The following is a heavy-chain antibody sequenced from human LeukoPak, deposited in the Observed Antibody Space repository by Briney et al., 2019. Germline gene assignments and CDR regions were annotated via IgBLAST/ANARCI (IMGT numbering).Heavy chain of an antibody. CDR2: IQQDGSEK. CDR1: GFTFSSYW. CDR3: ARLGYSSSWYTDY. V-gene: IGHV3-7*05. J-gene: IGHJ4*02. Sequence: GGSLRLSCAASGFTFSSYWMSWVRQAPGKGLEWVANIQQDGSEKHYVDSVKGRFTISRDNAKNSLYLQMNSLRAEDTAVYYCARLGYSSSWYTDYWGQGTLVTVSS. D-gene: IGHD6-13*01.